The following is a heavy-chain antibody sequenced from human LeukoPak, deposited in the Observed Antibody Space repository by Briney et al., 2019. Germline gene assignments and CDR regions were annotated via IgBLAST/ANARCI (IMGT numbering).Heavy chain of an antibody. V-gene: IGHV4-59*08. CDR3: ARRASGGYGHYFDY. D-gene: IGHD5-12*01. CDR2: IYHSGST. CDR1: GGPISSYY. Sequence: SETLSLTCTVCGGPISSYYWSWLRQPPAKGLEWIGYIYHSGSTNYNPSLKSRVTISADTSKNQFSLKLSSVTAADTAVYYCARRASGGYGHYFDYWGQGTLVTVSS. J-gene: IGHJ4*02.